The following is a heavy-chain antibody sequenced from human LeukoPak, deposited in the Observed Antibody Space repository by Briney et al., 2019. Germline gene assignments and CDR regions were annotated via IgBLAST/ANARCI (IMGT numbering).Heavy chain of an antibody. Sequence: GASVKVSCKASGYTFTSYDINWVRQATGQGLEWMGWMNPNSGNTGFAQKFQGRVTMTSNTSISTAYMELSSLRSEDTAVYYCARAVRSFYSGIYYPDYWGQGTLVTVSS. V-gene: IGHV1-8*01. CDR1: GYTFTSYD. CDR2: MNPNSGNT. CDR3: ARAVRSFYSGIYYPDY. J-gene: IGHJ4*02. D-gene: IGHD3-10*01.